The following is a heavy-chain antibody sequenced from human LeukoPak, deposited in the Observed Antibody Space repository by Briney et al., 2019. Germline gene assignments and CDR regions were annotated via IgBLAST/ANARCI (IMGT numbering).Heavy chain of an antibody. CDR3: ARDRGYGDYVPNWFDP. V-gene: IGHV1-3*01. CDR1: GYTFTSYA. CDR2: INAGNGNT. J-gene: IGHJ5*02. D-gene: IGHD4-17*01. Sequence: ASVKVSCKASGYTFTSYAMHWVRQAPGQRLEWMGWINAGNGNTNYSQKFQGRVTITRDTSASTAYMDLSSLRSEDTAVYYCARDRGYGDYVPNWFDPWGQGTLVTVSS.